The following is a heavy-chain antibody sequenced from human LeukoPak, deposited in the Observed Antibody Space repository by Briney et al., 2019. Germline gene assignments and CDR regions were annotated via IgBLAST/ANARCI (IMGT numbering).Heavy chain of an antibody. CDR2: IRFDGSNK. V-gene: IGHV3-30*02. Sequence: GGSLRLSCAASGFTFSSYWMSWVRQAPGKGLEGVAFIRFDGSNKHYAESVKGRFTISRDNSKNTLYLQMTSLRAEDTAVYYCAKDLHQRWLQSGEEPSYWGQGTLVTVSS. J-gene: IGHJ4*02. CDR1: GFTFSSYW. CDR3: AKDLHQRWLQSGEEPSY. D-gene: IGHD5-24*01.